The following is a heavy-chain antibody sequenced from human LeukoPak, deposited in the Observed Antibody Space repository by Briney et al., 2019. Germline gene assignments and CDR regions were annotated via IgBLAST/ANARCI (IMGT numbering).Heavy chain of an antibody. Sequence: ASVKVSCKASGYTFTSYGISWVRQAPGQGLEWMGWISAYNGNTNYAQKLQGRVTMTTDTSTSTAYMELRSLRSDDTAVYYCARGRVLSGYSGYDPRAVWVGATTLPDYWGQGTLVTVSS. D-gene: IGHD5-12*01. J-gene: IGHJ4*02. V-gene: IGHV1-18*01. CDR1: GYTFTSYG. CDR2: ISAYNGNT. CDR3: ARGRVLSGYSGYDPRAVWVGATTLPDY.